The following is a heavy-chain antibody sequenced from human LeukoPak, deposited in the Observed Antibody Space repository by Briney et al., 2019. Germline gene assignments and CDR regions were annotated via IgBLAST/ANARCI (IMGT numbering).Heavy chain of an antibody. Sequence: ASVKVSCKASGGTFSSYAISWVRQAPGQGLEWMGGIIPIFGTANYAQKFQGRVTITADESTSTAYMELSSLRSEDTAVYYCARVRYCSSTSCYCFDYWGQGTLVTVSS. CDR3: ARVRYCSSTSCYCFDY. CDR2: IIPIFGTA. V-gene: IGHV1-69*13. CDR1: GGTFSSYA. D-gene: IGHD2-2*01. J-gene: IGHJ4*02.